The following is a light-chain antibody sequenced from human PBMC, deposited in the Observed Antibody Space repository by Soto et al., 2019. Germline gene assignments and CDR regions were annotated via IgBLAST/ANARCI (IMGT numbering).Light chain of an antibody. J-gene: IGLJ2*01. CDR1: RSNIGAGSD. Sequence: QSVLTQPPSVSGAPGQRVTISCTGSRSNIGAGSDVHWYQQLPGAAPKLLIYDNNSRPSGVPDRFSGSKSGTSASLAITGLQAEDEADYYCQSYDSSLSGSVFGGATKVTVL. CDR2: DNN. CDR3: QSYDSSLSGSV. V-gene: IGLV1-40*01.